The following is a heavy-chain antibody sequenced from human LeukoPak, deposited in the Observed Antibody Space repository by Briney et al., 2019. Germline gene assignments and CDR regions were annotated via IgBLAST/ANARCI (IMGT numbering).Heavy chain of an antibody. CDR2: IIPILGIA. CDR3: ARDRDTGYYYGMDV. Sequence: SVKVSCKASGGTFSRYAISWVRQAPGQGLEWMGRIIPILGIANYAQKFQGRVTITADKSTSTAYMELSSLRSEDTAVYYCARDRDTGYYYGMDVWGQGTTVTVSS. D-gene: IGHD5-18*01. J-gene: IGHJ6*02. V-gene: IGHV1-69*04. CDR1: GGTFSRYA.